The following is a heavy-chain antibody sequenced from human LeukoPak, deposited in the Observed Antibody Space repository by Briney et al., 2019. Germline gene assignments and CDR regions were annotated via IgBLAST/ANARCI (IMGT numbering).Heavy chain of an antibody. V-gene: IGHV4-39*01. J-gene: IGHJ4*02. CDR3: ANSANYGGNSGFFDY. CDR2: LYYSGST. Sequence: YPSATLSLTCTVSGGSISSSSYYWGWIRQPPGKGLEWIGSLYYSGSTHYNPSLKSRVTISVDTSKNQFSLKLSSVTAADTAVYYCANSANYGGNSGFFDYWGQGTLVTVSS. CDR1: GGSISSSSYY. D-gene: IGHD4-23*01.